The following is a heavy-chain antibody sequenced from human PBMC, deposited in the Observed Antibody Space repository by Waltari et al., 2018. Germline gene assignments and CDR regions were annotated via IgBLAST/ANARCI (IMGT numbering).Heavy chain of an antibody. CDR2: IYTSGST. Sequence: QVQLQESGPGLVQPSETLSLTCTVSGASIRSYYWSWIRQPAGKGLEWIGRIYTSGSTNYNPSLKSRVTMSVDTSKNQFSLKLSSVTAADTAVYYCARVATDPYYYYYYMDVWGKGTTVTISS. V-gene: IGHV4-4*07. J-gene: IGHJ6*03. CDR3: ARVATDPYYYYYYMDV. CDR1: GASIRSYY.